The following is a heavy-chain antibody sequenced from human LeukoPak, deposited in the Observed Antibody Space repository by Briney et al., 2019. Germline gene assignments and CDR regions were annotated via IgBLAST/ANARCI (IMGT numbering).Heavy chain of an antibody. CDR2: ISSSSSYI. V-gene: IGHV3-21*01. D-gene: IGHD6-13*01. J-gene: IGHJ3*02. Sequence: GGSLRLSCAASGFTFSSYSMNWVRQAPGKGLEWVSSISSSSSYIYYADSVKGRFTITRDNAKNSLYLQMNSLRAEDTAVYYCAREWAAAGAFDIWGQGTMVTVSS. CDR1: GFTFSSYS. CDR3: AREWAAAGAFDI.